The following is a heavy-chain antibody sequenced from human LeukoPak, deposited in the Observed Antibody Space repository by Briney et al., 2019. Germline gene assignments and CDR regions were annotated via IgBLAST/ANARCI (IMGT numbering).Heavy chain of an antibody. CDR2: IYYSGST. CDR3: ARDRYSSGWYKSYAFDI. D-gene: IGHD6-19*01. V-gene: IGHV4-59*01. J-gene: IGHJ3*02. CDR1: GGSIGTYH. Sequence: SETLSLTCTVSGGSIGTYHWSWFRQPPGKGLEWIGYIYYSGSTNYNPSLKGRVTISVDTSKNQFSLKLSSVTAADTAVYYCARDRYSSGWYKSYAFDIWGQGTMVTVSS.